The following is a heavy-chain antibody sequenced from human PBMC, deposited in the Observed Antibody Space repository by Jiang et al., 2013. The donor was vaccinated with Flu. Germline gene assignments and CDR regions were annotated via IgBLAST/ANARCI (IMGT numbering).Heavy chain of an antibody. CDR1: GYTFTNYG. CDR3: ARRVVTAYHDAFDI. V-gene: IGHV1-18*01. D-gene: IGHD2-15*01. Sequence: EVKKPGASVKVSCKASGYTFTNYGISWVRQAPGQGLECMGWISAYNGNTNYAQRLQGRVTMTTDTSTSTAYMELGSLRSDDTAVYYCARRVVTAYHDAFDIWGQGTMVTVSS. J-gene: IGHJ3*02. CDR2: ISAYNGNT.